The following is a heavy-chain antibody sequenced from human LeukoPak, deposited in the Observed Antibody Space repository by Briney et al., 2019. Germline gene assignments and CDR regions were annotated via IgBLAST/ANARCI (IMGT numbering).Heavy chain of an antibody. CDR3: ARLGFSNSGSYLAPSDY. CDR1: GGTISSSSYY. J-gene: IGHJ4*02. D-gene: IGHD1-26*01. CDR2: IYYSGGT. Sequence: PSETLSLTCTVSGGTISSSSYYWGWIRQPPGKGLEWIGYIYYSGGTNYNPSLKSRVTISVDTSKNQFSLKLSSVTAADTAVYYCARLGFSNSGSYLAPSDYWGQGTLVTVSS. V-gene: IGHV4-61*05.